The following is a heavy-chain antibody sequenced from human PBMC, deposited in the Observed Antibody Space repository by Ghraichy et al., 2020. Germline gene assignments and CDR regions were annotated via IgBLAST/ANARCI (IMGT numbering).Heavy chain of an antibody. J-gene: IGHJ3*02. Sequence: RGSLRLSCAASGFIFSSYWMHWVRQAPGKGLVWVSRIKSDGSSTSYADSVKGRFTISRDNAKNTLYLQMNSLRAEDTAVYYCAREKLTASYAFDIWGQGTMVTVSS. D-gene: IGHD5-18*01. V-gene: IGHV3-74*01. CDR2: IKSDGSST. CDR1: GFIFSSYW. CDR3: AREKLTASYAFDI.